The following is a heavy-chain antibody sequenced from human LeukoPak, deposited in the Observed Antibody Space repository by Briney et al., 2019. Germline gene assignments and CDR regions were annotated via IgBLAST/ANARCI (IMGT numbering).Heavy chain of an antibody. CDR1: GYTFTSYG. CDR2: ISAYKGNT. Sequence: ASVKVSCKASGYTFTSYGISWVRQAPGQGLEWMGWISAYKGNTNYAQKLQGRVTMTTDTSTSTAYMELRSLRSDDTAVYYCAKAELRSPCDYFDYWGQGTLVTVSS. J-gene: IGHJ4*02. CDR3: AKAELRSPCDYFDY. D-gene: IGHD1-26*01. V-gene: IGHV1-18*01.